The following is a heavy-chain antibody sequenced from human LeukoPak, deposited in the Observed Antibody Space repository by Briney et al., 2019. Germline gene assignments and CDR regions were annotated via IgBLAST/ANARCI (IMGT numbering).Heavy chain of an antibody. CDR2: ISDSGGRT. V-gene: IGHV3-23*01. CDR3: AKRGVVIRVILVGFHKEAYYFDS. CDR1: GITLSNYG. D-gene: IGHD3-22*01. J-gene: IGHJ4*02. Sequence: GGSLRLYCAVSGITLSNYGMSWVRQAPGKGLEWVAGISDSGGRTNYADSVKGRSTISRDNPKNTLYLQMNSLRAEDTAVYFCAKRGVVIRVILVGFHKEAYYFDSWGQGALVTVSS.